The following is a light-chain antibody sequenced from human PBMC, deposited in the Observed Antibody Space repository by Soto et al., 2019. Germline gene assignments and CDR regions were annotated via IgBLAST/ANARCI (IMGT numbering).Light chain of an antibody. CDR1: QSVSSN. CDR3: QQYGTSPVT. Sequence: EIVMTQSPATLSVYPGERATLSCRASQSVSSNLAWYQQKPGQAPRLLIYGASSRATGIPDRFSGSGSGTDFTLTISRLEPGDSAVYYCQQYGTSPVTFGQGTKVDI. J-gene: IGKJ1*01. CDR2: GAS. V-gene: IGKV3-20*01.